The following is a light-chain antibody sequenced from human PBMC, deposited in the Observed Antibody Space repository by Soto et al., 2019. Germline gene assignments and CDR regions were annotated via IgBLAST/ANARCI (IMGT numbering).Light chain of an antibody. Sequence: EIVMTQSPATLSVSPGERATLSCRASQSVSSNLAWYQQKPGRAPRLLIFAASTRATGIPARFSGSGSATEFTLTISSLQSEDFAVYYCQQYSNWPPTFGGGTKVDIK. CDR3: QQYSNWPPT. CDR1: QSVSSN. CDR2: AAS. J-gene: IGKJ4*01. V-gene: IGKV3-15*01.